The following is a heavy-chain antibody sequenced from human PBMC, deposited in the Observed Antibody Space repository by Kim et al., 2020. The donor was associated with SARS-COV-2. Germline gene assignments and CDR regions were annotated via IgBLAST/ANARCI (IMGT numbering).Heavy chain of an antibody. V-gene: IGHV3-13*01. CDR3: ARLARYFDWSNWYFDL. D-gene: IGHD3-9*01. J-gene: IGHJ2*01. Sequence: SVKGRFTISRENAKNSLYLQMNSLRAGDTAVYYCARLARYFDWSNWYFDLWGRGTLVTVSS.